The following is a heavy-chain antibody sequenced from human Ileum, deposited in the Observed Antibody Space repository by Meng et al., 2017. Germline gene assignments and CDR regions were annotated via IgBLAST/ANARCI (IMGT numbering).Heavy chain of an antibody. CDR3: AREGAYNGGDY. D-gene: IGHD1-1*01. Sequence: QVQLVQSGAEVKKPGASVKVSCKASGYTFTGYYMHWVREAPGQGLEWMGRINPNSGGTNFAQKFQGRVTMTRDTSTSTAYMELRSLRSDDTAVYYCAREGAYNGGDYWGQGTLVTVSS. CDR1: GYTFTGYY. CDR2: INPNSGGT. V-gene: IGHV1-2*06. J-gene: IGHJ4*02.